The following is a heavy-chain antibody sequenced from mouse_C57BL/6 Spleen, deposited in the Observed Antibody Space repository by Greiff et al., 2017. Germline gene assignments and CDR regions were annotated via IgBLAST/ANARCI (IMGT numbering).Heavy chain of an antibody. CDR3: ARGGLLREGAMDY. J-gene: IGHJ4*01. D-gene: IGHD2-3*01. CDR1: GYTFTSYW. CDR2: IVPSDSYT. V-gene: IGHV1-69*01. Sequence: QVQLQQPGAELVMPGASVKLSCKASGYTFTSYWMHWVKQRPGQGLEWIGEIVPSDSYTNYNQKFKGKTTLTVDKSSIAAYMQLSSLTSKDSAVYYCARGGLLREGAMDYWGQGTSVTVSS.